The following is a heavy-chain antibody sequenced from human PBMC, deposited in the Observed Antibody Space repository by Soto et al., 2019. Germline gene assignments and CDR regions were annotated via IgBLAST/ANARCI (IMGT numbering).Heavy chain of an antibody. V-gene: IGHV3-74*01. D-gene: IGHD1-26*01. CDR3: ARGDRGAFDL. Sequence: EVQLLESGGGLVQPGESLRLSCAASGFTFSYYWMHWVRQAPGMGLVWVSRIHSDGSSTTYADSGKGRFTISRDNARNTLYLQMNSLRAEDTAVYYCARGDRGAFDLWGQGTVLTVSS. CDR2: IHSDGSST. J-gene: IGHJ3*01. CDR1: GFTFSYYW.